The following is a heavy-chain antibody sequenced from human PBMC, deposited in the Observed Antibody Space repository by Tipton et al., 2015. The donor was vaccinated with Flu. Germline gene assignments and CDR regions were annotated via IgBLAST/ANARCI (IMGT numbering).Heavy chain of an antibody. Sequence: QSGAEVKRPGSSVKVSCRASGGSFSSFPINWVRQAPGQGLEWIGRIIPILGPADYAPKFQGRVTFTADKYTSIAYMELNSLRYIDTAVYFCARGNHGYMWFGEHSSPRQTNALDIWGQGTLVSVSS. J-gene: IGHJ3*02. V-gene: IGHV1-69*04. D-gene: IGHD3-10*01. CDR1: GGSFSSFP. CDR3: ARGNHGYMWFGEHSSPRQTNALDI. CDR2: IIPILGPA.